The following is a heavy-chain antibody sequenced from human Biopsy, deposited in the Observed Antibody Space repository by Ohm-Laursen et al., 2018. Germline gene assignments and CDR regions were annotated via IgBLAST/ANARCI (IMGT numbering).Heavy chain of an antibody. Sequence: SLRLSCTASGSTFTNYNMNWVRQAPGKGLEWVSSISIIGSYVSYAESVKGRFTISRDNSKNSLFLQMNSLRDEDTALYYCAKISCGGDCYPHAFDIWGQGTMVTVSS. V-gene: IGHV3-21*01. CDR1: GSTFTNYN. D-gene: IGHD2-21*02. CDR2: ISIIGSYV. CDR3: AKISCGGDCYPHAFDI. J-gene: IGHJ3*02.